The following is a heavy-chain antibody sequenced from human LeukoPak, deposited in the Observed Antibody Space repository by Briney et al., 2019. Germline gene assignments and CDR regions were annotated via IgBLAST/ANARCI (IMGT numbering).Heavy chain of an antibody. CDR2: IRSKTDGGTT. Sequence: GGSLRLSCAASEFTFKNAWRNWVRQAPGKGLEWVGRIRSKTDGGTTDYAAPLRGRFTISRDDSKNMLYLQMNSLKTEDTAVYYCSAGMIPTTGYYWGQGTLVAVSS. D-gene: IGHD1-1*01. J-gene: IGHJ4*02. V-gene: IGHV3-15*01. CDR1: EFTFKNAW. CDR3: SAGMIPTTGYY.